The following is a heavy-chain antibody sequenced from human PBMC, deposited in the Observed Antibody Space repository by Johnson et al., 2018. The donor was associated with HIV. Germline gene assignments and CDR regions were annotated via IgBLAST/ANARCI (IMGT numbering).Heavy chain of an antibody. CDR2: IWFDGSNK. D-gene: IGHD3-10*01. Sequence: QVQLVESGGGVVQPGRCLRLSCAASGFTFSTYGMHWVRQAPGKGLEWVAVIWFDGSNKYYADSVKGRFTISRDNSKNTLYLQMNSLRAEETARYYCAAGGAFDLWGQGTMVMVSS. CDR3: AAGGAFDL. V-gene: IGHV3-33*01. J-gene: IGHJ3*01. CDR1: GFTFSTYG.